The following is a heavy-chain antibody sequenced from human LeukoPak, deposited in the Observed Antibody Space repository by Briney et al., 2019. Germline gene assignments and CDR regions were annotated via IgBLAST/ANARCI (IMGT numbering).Heavy chain of an antibody. V-gene: IGHV4-39*01. Sequence: SETLSLTCTVSGSSISSSSYYWGWIRQPPGKGLEWIGSIYYSGSTYYNPSLKSRVTISVDTSKNQFSLKLSSVTAADTAVYYCARHVGYDSSGYYPPTNNWFDPWGQGTLVTVSS. J-gene: IGHJ5*02. CDR2: IYYSGST. CDR3: ARHVGYDSSGYYPPTNNWFDP. D-gene: IGHD3-22*01. CDR1: GSSISSSSYY.